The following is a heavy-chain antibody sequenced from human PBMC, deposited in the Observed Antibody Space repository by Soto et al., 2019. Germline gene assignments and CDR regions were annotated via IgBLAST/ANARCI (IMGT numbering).Heavy chain of an antibody. CDR3: ARGGAAGIGDYFYGMDV. V-gene: IGHV3-30-3*01. J-gene: IGHJ6*02. D-gene: IGHD6-13*01. CDR1: RFTFSSYT. Sequence: QVQLVESGGGVVQPGRSLRLSCVASRFTFSSYTMDWVRQAPGKGLEWVAVISYDGTNKYYADSVKGRFTISRDNSKNTLYLHMNTLKPYDTAMYYCARGGAAGIGDYFYGMDVWGQGTTVTVSS. CDR2: ISYDGTNK.